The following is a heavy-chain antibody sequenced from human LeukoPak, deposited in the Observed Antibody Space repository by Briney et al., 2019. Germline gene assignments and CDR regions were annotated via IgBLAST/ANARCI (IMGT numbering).Heavy chain of an antibody. V-gene: IGHV5-51*01. CDR2: IYPGDSDT. CDR3: AGRRGNGDSGYYYYYMDV. D-gene: IGHD4-17*01. Sequence: GESLKISCKGSGYSFTSYWIGWVRQMPGKGLEWMGIIYPGDSDTRYSPSFQGQVTISADKSISTAYLQWSSLKASDTAMYYYAGRRGNGDSGYYYYYMDVWGKGTTVTVSS. CDR1: GYSFTSYW. J-gene: IGHJ6*03.